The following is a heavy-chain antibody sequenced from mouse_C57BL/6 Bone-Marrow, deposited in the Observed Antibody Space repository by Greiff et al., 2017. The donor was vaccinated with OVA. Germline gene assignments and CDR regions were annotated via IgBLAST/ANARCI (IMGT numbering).Heavy chain of an antibody. V-gene: IGHV1-69*01. J-gene: IGHJ4*01. Sequence: VQLQQPGAELVMPGASVKLSCKASGYTFTSYWMHWVKQRPGQGLEWIGEIDPSDSYTNYNQKFKGKSTLTVDKSSSTAYMQLSSLTSEDSAVYYCARRDDYYGSRGAMDYWGQGTSVTVSS. CDR1: GYTFTSYW. CDR3: ARRDDYYGSRGAMDY. CDR2: IDPSDSYT. D-gene: IGHD1-1*01.